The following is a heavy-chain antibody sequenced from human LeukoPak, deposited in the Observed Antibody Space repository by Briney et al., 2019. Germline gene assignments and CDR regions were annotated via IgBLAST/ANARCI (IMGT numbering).Heavy chain of an antibody. CDR1: GFTFSSYG. J-gene: IGHJ4*02. CDR2: ISGGSGTI. D-gene: IGHD3-3*01. CDR3: ARGSNTIFGAY. Sequence: GGSLRLSCAASGFTFSSYGMHWVRQAPGKGLEWVSYISGGSGTIHYADSVKGRFTISRDNAKNSLYLQMNSLRAEDTAVYYCARGSNTIFGAYWGQGTLVTVSS. V-gene: IGHV3-48*01.